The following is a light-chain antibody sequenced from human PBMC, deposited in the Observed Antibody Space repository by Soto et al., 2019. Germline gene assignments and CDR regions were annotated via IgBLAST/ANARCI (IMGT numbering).Light chain of an antibody. CDR1: QSISSW. Sequence: DIQMTQSPSILSASVGDRVTITYRASQSISSWLAWDQQKPGKAPKLLISRASSLESGVPSRFSGSGSGTEFTLTISSLQPDDFATYYCQQYNSRRTFGQGTKVDIK. J-gene: IGKJ1*01. CDR3: QQYNSRRT. V-gene: IGKV1-5*03. CDR2: RAS.